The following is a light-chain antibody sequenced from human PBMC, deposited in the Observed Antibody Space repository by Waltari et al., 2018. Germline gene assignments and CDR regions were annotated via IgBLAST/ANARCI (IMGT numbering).Light chain of an antibody. J-gene: IGKJ1*01. CDR2: KAS. V-gene: IGKV1-5*03. Sequence: DIQMTQSPSTLSASVGERVTLTCRASQSISSWLAWYQQKTGKAPKLLIYKASSLESGVPSRFSGSGSGTEYTLTISSLQPDDFATYYCQQYNSYPWTFGQGTKVEIK. CDR1: QSISSW. CDR3: QQYNSYPWT.